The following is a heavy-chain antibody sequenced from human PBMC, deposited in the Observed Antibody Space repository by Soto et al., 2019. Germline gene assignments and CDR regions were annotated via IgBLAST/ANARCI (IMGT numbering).Heavy chain of an antibody. Sequence: PEESLKISCSGSGYSFAGYWITWVRQKPWKGLEWMGRIDPSDSQTYYSPSFRGHVTISVTKSITTVFLQWSSLRASDTAMYYCARQIYDSDTGPNFQYYFDSWGQGTPVTVSS. D-gene: IGHD3-22*01. CDR1: GYSFAGYW. J-gene: IGHJ4*02. CDR2: IDPSDSQT. V-gene: IGHV5-10-1*01. CDR3: ARQIYDSDTGPNFQYYFDS.